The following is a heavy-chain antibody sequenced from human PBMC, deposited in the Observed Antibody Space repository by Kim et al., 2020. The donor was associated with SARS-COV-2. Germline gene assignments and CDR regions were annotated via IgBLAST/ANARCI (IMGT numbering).Heavy chain of an antibody. CDR1: GGSISSYY. D-gene: IGHD2-21*02. Sequence: SETLSLTCTVSGGSISSYYWSWIRQPPGKGLEWIGYIYYSGSTNYNPSLKSRVTISVDTSKNQFSLKLSSVTAADTAVYYCARDVRDVVTATDYYYYGMDVWGQGTTVTVSS. J-gene: IGHJ6*02. CDR3: ARDVRDVVTATDYYYYGMDV. CDR2: IYYSGST. V-gene: IGHV4-59*01.